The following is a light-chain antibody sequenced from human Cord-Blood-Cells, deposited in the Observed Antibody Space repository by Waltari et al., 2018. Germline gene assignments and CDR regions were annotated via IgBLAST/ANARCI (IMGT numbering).Light chain of an antibody. CDR1: QSVSSN. J-gene: IGKJ3*01. CDR3: QQYNNWPFT. Sequence: EIVMTQSPATLSVSPGYRATLSCRASQSVSSNLAWYQQKPGQAPRLRIYGASTRATGIPARFSGSGSGTEFTLTISSLQSEDFEVYYCQQYNNWPFTFGPGTKVDIK. CDR2: GAS. V-gene: IGKV3-15*01.